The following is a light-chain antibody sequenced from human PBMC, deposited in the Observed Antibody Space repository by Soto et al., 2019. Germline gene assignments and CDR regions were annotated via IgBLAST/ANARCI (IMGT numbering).Light chain of an antibody. CDR3: QQRSQWPLT. CDR2: GAS. Sequence: EIVLTQSPGTLSLSPGERATLSCRASQCVSSRYLARYQKKPGQAPRLLIYGASSRATGIPDRFGGGGSGTDIPLTISILEPEDYALYYCQQRSQWPLTFGGGTKVEI. J-gene: IGKJ4*01. CDR1: QCVSSRY. V-gene: IGKV3D-20*02.